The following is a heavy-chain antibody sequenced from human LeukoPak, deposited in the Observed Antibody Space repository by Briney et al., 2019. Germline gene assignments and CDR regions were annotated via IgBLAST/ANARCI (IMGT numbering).Heavy chain of an antibody. CDR1: GFTFSDYS. CDR2: IYSDGNT. Sequence: GGSLRLSCAASGFTFSDYSMNWVRQAPGKGLEWVSVIYSDGNTYYADSVKGRFTISRDNSKNTLYLQMNSLRAEDTAVYYCARDSVAEGSDYWGQGALVTVSS. CDR3: ARDSVAEGSDY. V-gene: IGHV3-66*01. D-gene: IGHD2-15*01. J-gene: IGHJ4*02.